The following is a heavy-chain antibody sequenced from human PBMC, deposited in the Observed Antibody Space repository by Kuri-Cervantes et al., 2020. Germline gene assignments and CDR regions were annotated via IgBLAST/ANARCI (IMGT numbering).Heavy chain of an antibody. Sequence: GESLKISCAASGFTFSSYAMSWVRQAPGKGLELVSAISGSGGSTYYADSVKGRFTISRDNSKNTLYLQMNSLRAEDTAVYYCAKRSGYYDSSGYHGDYWGQGTLVTVSS. CDR2: ISGSGGST. CDR3: AKRSGYYDSSGYHGDY. CDR1: GFTFSSYA. J-gene: IGHJ4*02. V-gene: IGHV3-23*01. D-gene: IGHD3-22*01.